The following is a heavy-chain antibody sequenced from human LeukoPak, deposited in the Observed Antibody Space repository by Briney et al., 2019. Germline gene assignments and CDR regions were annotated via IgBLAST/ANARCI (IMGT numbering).Heavy chain of an antibody. J-gene: IGHJ4*02. V-gene: IGHV3-33*08. Sequence: GGSLRLSCASSGFTFSSYAMSWVRQAPGKGLEWVAVIWYDETNKYYADSVKGRFTISRDNSKNTLYLHMDSLRAEDTAVYYCVRSPVKYSSGWYASFDYWGQGTLVTVSS. CDR2: IWYDETNK. CDR1: GFTFSSYA. D-gene: IGHD6-19*01. CDR3: VRSPVKYSSGWYASFDY.